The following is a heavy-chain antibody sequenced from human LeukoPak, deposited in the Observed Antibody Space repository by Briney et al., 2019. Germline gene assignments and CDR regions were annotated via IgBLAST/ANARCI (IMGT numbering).Heavy chain of an antibody. CDR3: AKDTTPSSSWPGD. CDR2: ISWDGGST. CDR1: GFTFDDYT. V-gene: IGHV3-43*01. Sequence: RAGGSLRLSCAASGFTFDDYTMHWVRQAPGKGLEWVSLISWDGGSTYYADSVKGRFTISRDNSKNSLYPQMNSLRTEDTALYYCAKDTTPSSSWPGDWGQGTLVTVSS. J-gene: IGHJ4*02. D-gene: IGHD6-13*01.